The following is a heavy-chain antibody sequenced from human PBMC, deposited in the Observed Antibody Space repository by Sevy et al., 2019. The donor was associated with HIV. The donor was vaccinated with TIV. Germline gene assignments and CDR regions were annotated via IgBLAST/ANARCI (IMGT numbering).Heavy chain of an antibody. Sequence: GGSLRLSCAASGFTFSPYSMNWVRQAPGKGLEWVSSISSSSSYIYYADSVKGQFIISRDNAKNSLYLQMNSLRDEDTAVYNCAREGGHVNIFGVVPRDAMDVWGQGTTVTVSS. J-gene: IGHJ6*02. D-gene: IGHD3-3*02. CDR2: ISSSSSYI. CDR3: AREGGHVNIFGVVPRDAMDV. CDR1: GFTFSPYS. V-gene: IGHV3-21*01.